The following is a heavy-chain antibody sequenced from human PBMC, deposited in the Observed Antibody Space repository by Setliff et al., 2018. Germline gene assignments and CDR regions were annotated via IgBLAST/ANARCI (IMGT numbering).Heavy chain of an antibody. CDR1: GVSVNSLTW. CDR3: TRGGERYHTAN. V-gene: IGHV4-28*03. CDR2: IYHDGNP. Sequence: NPSETLSLTCAVSGVSVNSLTWWSWVRQTPGKGLEWIGFIYHDGNPKFNPSVNYNPSLKSRVTMSIDKSKNQFSLNLRSVTAADTAVYYCTRGGERYHTANWGQGLQVTVSS. D-gene: IGHD2-2*01. J-gene: IGHJ4*02.